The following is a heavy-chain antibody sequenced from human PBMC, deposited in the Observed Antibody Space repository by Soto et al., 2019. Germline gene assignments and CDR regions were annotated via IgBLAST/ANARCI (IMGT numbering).Heavy chain of an antibody. CDR3: AKYSSTMVQGINIDP. J-gene: IGHJ5*02. Sequence: GGSLRLSCAASGFTFSSYAMSWVRQAPGKGLEWVSAISGSGGSTYYADSVRGRFTISRGNSKNTLYLQMNSLRAEDTAVYYCAKYSSTMVQGINIDPWGQGTLVTVSS. V-gene: IGHV3-23*01. CDR1: GFTFSSYA. CDR2: ISGSGGST. D-gene: IGHD3-10*01.